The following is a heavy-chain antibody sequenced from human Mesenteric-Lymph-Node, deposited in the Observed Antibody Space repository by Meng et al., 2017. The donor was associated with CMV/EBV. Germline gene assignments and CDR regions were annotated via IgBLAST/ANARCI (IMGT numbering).Heavy chain of an antibody. Sequence: SETLSLTCTVSGGSVNSGSFYWSWIRQPPGKGLEWIGYIEETGSSSYNPSLRSRVAISEDTSKNQFSLIVYSVTAADTAVYYCARVYGRKSLNFFYGMDVWGQGTTVTVSS. V-gene: IGHV4-61*01. CDR2: IEETGSS. J-gene: IGHJ6*02. CDR1: GGSVNSGSFY. D-gene: IGHD4-17*01. CDR3: ARVYGRKSLNFFYGMDV.